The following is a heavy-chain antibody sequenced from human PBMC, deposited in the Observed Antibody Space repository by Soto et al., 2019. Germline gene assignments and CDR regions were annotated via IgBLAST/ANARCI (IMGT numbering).Heavy chain of an antibody. Sequence: EVQLVESGGGLVQPGGSLRLSCAASGFTFSSYWMSWVRQAPGKGLEWVANIKQDGSEKYYVDAVKGRFTISRDNDNNSLYPQMNSLRAEDTAVYYCARKQYYDFWSGYYTGIGWFDPWGQGTLVTVSS. CDR3: ARKQYYDFWSGYYTGIGWFDP. D-gene: IGHD3-3*01. CDR1: GFTFSSYW. V-gene: IGHV3-7*01. CDR2: IKQDGSEK. J-gene: IGHJ5*02.